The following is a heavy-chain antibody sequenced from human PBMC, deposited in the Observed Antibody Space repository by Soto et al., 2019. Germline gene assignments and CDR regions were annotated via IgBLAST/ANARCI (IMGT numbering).Heavy chain of an antibody. CDR3: TRLLDYYDSSGYYH. Sequence: EVQLVESGGGLVQPGGSLKLSRAASGFTFSGSAMHWVRQASGKGLEWVGRIRSKANSYATAYAASVKGRFTISRDDSKNTAYLQMNSLKTEDTAVYYCTRLLDYYDSSGYYHWGQGTLVTVSS. J-gene: IGHJ5*02. CDR1: GFTFSGSA. D-gene: IGHD3-22*01. V-gene: IGHV3-73*02. CDR2: IRSKANSYAT.